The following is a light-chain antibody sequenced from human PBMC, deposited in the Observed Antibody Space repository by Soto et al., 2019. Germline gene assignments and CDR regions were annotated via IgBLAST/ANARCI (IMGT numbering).Light chain of an antibody. CDR3: QQYNNWPWT. CDR2: DVS. V-gene: IGKV3-15*01. CDR1: HSVSSK. J-gene: IGKJ1*01. Sequence: EVVMTQSPATLSVSPGERASLSCRASHSVSSKLAWVQQKPGQAPRLLIYDVSTRATGVPARFSGSGSGTEFTLTISSLQSEDFAVYYCQQYNNWPWTFGQGTKVDIK.